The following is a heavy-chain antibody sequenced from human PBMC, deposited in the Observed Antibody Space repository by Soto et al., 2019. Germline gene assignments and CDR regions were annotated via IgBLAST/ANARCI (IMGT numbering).Heavy chain of an antibody. CDR3: ARDPSMATVEMATIALYYFDY. V-gene: IGHV3-30-3*01. Sequence: QVQLVESGGGVVQPGRSLRLSCAASGFTFSSYAMHWVRQAPGKGLEWVAVISYDGSNKYYADSVKGRFTISRDNSKNTLYLQMNSLRAEDTAVYYCARDPSMATVEMATIALYYFDYWGQGTLVTVSS. CDR2: ISYDGSNK. J-gene: IGHJ4*02. D-gene: IGHD5-12*01. CDR1: GFTFSSYA.